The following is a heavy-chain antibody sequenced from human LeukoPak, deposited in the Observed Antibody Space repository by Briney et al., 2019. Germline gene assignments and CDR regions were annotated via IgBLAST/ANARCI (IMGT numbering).Heavy chain of an antibody. J-gene: IGHJ6*03. CDR2: IYYSGST. D-gene: IGHD2-8*02. V-gene: IGHV4-59*01. Sequence: SETLSLTCTVSGGSISSYYWSWIRQPPGKGLEWIGYIYYSGSTNYNPSLKSRVTISVDTSKNQFSLKLSSVTAADTAVYYCVRVSWFLDYYYMDVWGKGTTVTISS. CDR3: VRVSWFLDYYYMDV. CDR1: GGSISSYY.